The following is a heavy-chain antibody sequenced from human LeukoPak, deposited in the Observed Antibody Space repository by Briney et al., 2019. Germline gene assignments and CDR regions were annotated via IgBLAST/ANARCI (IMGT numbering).Heavy chain of an antibody. Sequence: SETLSLTGTVSGGSISSYYWSWIRQPPGKGVEWVGYFYYSGSTNYNPSRKSRATISVDTSKTQCTLKLSSVTAADTAVYYCARHVGYGNDWFDPWGQGTLVTVSS. CDR1: GGSISSYY. D-gene: IGHD5-18*01. CDR3: ARHVGYGNDWFDP. CDR2: FYYSGST. V-gene: IGHV4-59*08. J-gene: IGHJ5*02.